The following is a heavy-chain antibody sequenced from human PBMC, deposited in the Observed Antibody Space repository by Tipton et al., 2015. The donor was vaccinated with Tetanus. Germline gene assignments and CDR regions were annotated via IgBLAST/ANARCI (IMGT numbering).Heavy chain of an antibody. CDR1: GFSVSNNY. V-gene: IGHV3-53*01. J-gene: IGHJ5*02. Sequence: SLRLSCAASGFSVSNNYMSWVRQAPGKGLEWVSVMYSGGDTYYVDSVKGRFSISRDNAKNTLYLQMNSLRDEDTAVYYCAKDPASRGWFDPWGQGTLVSVSS. CDR3: AKDPASRGWFDP. CDR2: MYSGGDT.